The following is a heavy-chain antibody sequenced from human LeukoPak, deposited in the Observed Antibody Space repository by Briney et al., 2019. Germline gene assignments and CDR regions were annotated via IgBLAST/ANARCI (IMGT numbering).Heavy chain of an antibody. D-gene: IGHD6-13*01. CDR1: GFTFSSYS. Sequence: TGGTLRLSCAASGFTFSSYSMNWIRQAPGKGLEWVSSISSSSSYIYYADSVKGRFNISRDNAKNSLYLQMNRLRAEDTAVYYCARVWRAKYEQQLGGLFDYWGQGTLVTVSS. CDR2: ISSSSSYI. J-gene: IGHJ4*02. CDR3: ARVWRAKYEQQLGGLFDY. V-gene: IGHV3-21*01.